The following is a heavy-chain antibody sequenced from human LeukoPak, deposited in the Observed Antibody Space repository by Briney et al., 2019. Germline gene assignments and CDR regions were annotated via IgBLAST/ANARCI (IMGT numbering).Heavy chain of an antibody. CDR2: IYHSGST. V-gene: IGHV4-38-2*01. J-gene: IGHJ4*02. CDR1: GYSISSGYY. CDR3: ASPRTGYYIDY. Sequence: PSETLSLTCALSGYSISSGYYWGWIRQPPGKGLEWIGSIYHSGSTYYNPSLKSRVTISVDTSKNQFSLKLSSVTAADTAVYYCASPRTGYYIDYWGQGTLVTVSS. D-gene: IGHD3/OR15-3a*01.